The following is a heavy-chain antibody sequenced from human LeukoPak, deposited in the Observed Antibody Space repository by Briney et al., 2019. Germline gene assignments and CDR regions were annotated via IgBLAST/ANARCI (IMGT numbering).Heavy chain of an antibody. D-gene: IGHD3-22*01. CDR1: GFTFSSYG. CDR2: IWYDGSNK. V-gene: IGHV3-33*01. Sequence: GGSLRLSWAASGFTFSSYGMHWVRQAPGKGLEWVAVIWYDGSNKYYADSVKGRFTISRDNSKNTLYLQMNSLRAEDTAVYYCAREGLYDSSGYYFPFDYWGQGTLVTVSS. CDR3: AREGLYDSSGYYFPFDY. J-gene: IGHJ4*02.